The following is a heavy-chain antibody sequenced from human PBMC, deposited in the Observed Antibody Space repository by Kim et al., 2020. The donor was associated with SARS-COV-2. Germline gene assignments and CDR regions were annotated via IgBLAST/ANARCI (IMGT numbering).Heavy chain of an antibody. CDR3: AREGSGYDSHDAFDI. J-gene: IGHJ3*02. CDR2: INPSGGST. D-gene: IGHD5-12*01. CDR1: GYTFTSYY. V-gene: IGHV1-46*01. Sequence: ASVKVSCKASGYTFTSYYMHWVRQAPGQGLEWMGIINPSGGSTSYAQKFQGRVTMTRDTSTSTVYMELSSLRSEDTAVYYCAREGSGYDSHDAFDIWGQGTMVTVSS.